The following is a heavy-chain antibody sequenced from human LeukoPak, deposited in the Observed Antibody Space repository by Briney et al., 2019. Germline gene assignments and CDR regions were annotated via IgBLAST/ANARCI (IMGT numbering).Heavy chain of an antibody. V-gene: IGHV3-21*01. Sequence: PGGSLRLSCAASGFTFSSYSMNWVRQAPGKGLEWVSSISSSSSYIYYADSVKGRFTISRDSAKNSLYLQMNSLRAEDTAVYYCARRVAGYYYYYYMDVWGKGTTVTVSS. CDR1: GFTFSSYS. D-gene: IGHD6-19*01. CDR3: ARRVAGYYYYYYMDV. CDR2: ISSSSSYI. J-gene: IGHJ6*03.